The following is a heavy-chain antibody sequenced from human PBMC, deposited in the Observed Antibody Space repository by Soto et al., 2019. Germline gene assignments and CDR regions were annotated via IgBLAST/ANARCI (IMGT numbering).Heavy chain of an antibody. CDR1: GFTFNSYG. CDR2: IWYDGSNK. CDR3: ASITGSTSGVGY. J-gene: IGHJ4*02. Sequence: QLQLVESGGGVVQPGRSLRLSCAASGFTFNSYGMHWVRQAPGKGLEWVAVIWYDGSNKYYADSVKGRITISRDNSKHTPYLQMSSLGAEDTAVYYCASITGSTSGVGYWGQGALVTVSS. V-gene: IGHV3-33*01. D-gene: IGHD1-7*01.